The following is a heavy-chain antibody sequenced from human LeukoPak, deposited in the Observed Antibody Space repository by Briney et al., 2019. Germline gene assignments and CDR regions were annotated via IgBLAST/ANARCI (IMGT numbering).Heavy chain of an antibody. CDR3: AKDIVVSGYYGMDV. V-gene: IGHV3-23*01. Sequence: GGSLRLSCAASGFTFSSYAMSWVRQAPGKGLEWVSAISGSGGSTYYADSVKGRFTISIDNSKNRLYLQMNSLRAEDTAVYYCAKDIVVSGYYGMDVWGQGTTVTVSS. D-gene: IGHD2-21*01. CDR1: GFTFSSYA. CDR2: ISGSGGST. J-gene: IGHJ6*02.